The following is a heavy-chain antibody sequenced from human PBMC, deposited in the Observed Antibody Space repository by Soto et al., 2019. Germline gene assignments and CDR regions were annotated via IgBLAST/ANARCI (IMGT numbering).Heavy chain of an antibody. Sequence: EVQLVESGGSLVQRGGSLRLSCAASGFSLSTYSMKWVRQAPGKGLEWVSSSSSRSSTIYYADSVKGRFTNSRDNAKNSVYLQMNSRSAEDTAVSDCASHMVSRNYYHDAFDIWGQGTMVTVSS. D-gene: IGHD3-10*01. CDR3: ASHMVSRNYYHDAFDI. J-gene: IGHJ3*02. V-gene: IGHV3-48*01. CDR2: SSSRSSTI. CDR1: GFSLSTYS.